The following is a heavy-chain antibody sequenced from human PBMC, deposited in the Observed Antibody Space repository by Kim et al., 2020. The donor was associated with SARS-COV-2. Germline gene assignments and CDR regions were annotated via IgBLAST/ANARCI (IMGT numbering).Heavy chain of an antibody. CDR1: GFTVSSNY. V-gene: IGHV3-53*01. Sequence: GGSLRLSCAASGFTVSSNYMTWVRQAPGKGLDWVSIIYGGGSTYYADSVKGRFTISSYNSKNTLYLQMNSLRVDDTAVYYCATSRGYNYYGIDVWGQGTTVTVSS. J-gene: IGHJ6*02. CDR3: ATSRGYNYYGIDV. CDR2: IYGGGST. D-gene: IGHD3-10*01.